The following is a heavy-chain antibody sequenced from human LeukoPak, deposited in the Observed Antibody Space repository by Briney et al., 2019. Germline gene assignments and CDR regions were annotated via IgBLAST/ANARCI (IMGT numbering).Heavy chain of an antibody. V-gene: IGHV1-18*01. Sequence: ASVKVSCKASGYTFTSYGISWVRQAPGQGLEWMGLISAYNGNTNYAQKLQGRVTMTTDTSTSTAYMELGSLRSDDTAVYYSARDKAVAGRNGDYWGEGALVTVYS. CDR1: GYTFTSYG. J-gene: IGHJ4*02. D-gene: IGHD6-19*01. CDR3: ARDKAVAGRNGDY. CDR2: ISAYNGNT.